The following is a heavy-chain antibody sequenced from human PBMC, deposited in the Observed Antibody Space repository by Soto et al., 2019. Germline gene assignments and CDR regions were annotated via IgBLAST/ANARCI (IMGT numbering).Heavy chain of an antibody. J-gene: IGHJ6*02. CDR1: GFTFSSYD. CDR2: IGTAGDT. V-gene: IGHV3-13*01. CDR3: AKGRSYYYYYGVDV. Sequence: PGGSLRLSCAASGFTFSSYDMHWVRQATGKGLEWVSAIGTAGDTYYPGSVKGRFTISRENAKNSLYLQMNSLRAGDTALYYCAKGRSYYYYYGVDVWGQGTTVTVSS.